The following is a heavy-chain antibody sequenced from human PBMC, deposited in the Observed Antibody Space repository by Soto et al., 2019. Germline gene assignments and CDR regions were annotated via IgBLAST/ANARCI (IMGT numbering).Heavy chain of an antibody. CDR1: GFTVNTYA. D-gene: IGHD1-20*01. CDR2: TGISGRTT. J-gene: IGHJ4*02. CDR3: ATVHNTSRSFNY. Sequence: GGSLRLSCAASGFTVNTYAMSWVRQAPGKGLEWVSTTGISGRTTYYADSVKGRFTVSRADSKNTLDLQMSSLRAEDTAFYYCATVHNTSRSFNYWGQGTLVTVSS. V-gene: IGHV3-23*01.